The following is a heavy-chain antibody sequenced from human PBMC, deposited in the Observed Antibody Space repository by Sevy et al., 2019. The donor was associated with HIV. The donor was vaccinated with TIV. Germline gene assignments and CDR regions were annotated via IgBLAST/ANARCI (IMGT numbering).Heavy chain of an antibody. J-gene: IGHJ4*02. D-gene: IGHD3-22*01. CDR1: GFTFSSFW. Sequence: GGSLGLSCAASGFTFSSFWMTWVRQAPGKGLEWVANIKQDGSEKYYVDSVKGRFTISRDNAKNSLYLQMNSLRAEDTAMYYCARAVITNYWGQGTLVTVSS. CDR3: ARAVITNY. V-gene: IGHV3-7*01. CDR2: IKQDGSEK.